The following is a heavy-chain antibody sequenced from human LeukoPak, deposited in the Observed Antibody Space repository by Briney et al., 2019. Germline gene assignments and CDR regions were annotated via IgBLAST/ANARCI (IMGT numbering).Heavy chain of an antibody. CDR1: GFTFSSYG. Sequence: GGSLRLSCAASGFTFSSYGMSWVRQAPGKGLEWVSAISGSGGSTYYADSVKGRFTISRDNSKNTLYLQMNSLRAEDTAVYYCATGTLHDYGDYLPFDYWGQGTLVTVSS. V-gene: IGHV3-23*01. CDR3: ATGTLHDYGDYLPFDY. CDR2: ISGSGGST. J-gene: IGHJ4*02. D-gene: IGHD4-17*01.